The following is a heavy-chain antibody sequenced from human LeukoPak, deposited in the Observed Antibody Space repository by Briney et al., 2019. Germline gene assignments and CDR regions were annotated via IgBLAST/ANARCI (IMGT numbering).Heavy chain of an antibody. V-gene: IGHV1-3*01. Sequence: KVSCXXXGNXXSXYAMHWVRQAPGQRLEWMGWINAGNGNTKYSQKFQGRVTITRDTSASTAYMELSSLRSEDTAVYYCARGSLVGANNYWGQGTLVTVSS. CDR1: GNXXSXYA. J-gene: IGHJ4*02. CDR2: INAGNGNT. CDR3: ARGSLVGANNY. D-gene: IGHD1-26*01.